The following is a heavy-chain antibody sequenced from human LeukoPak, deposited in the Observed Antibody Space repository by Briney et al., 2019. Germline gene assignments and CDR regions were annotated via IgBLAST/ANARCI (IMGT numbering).Heavy chain of an antibody. V-gene: IGHV3-23*01. CDR3: ASLYNDYGDY. J-gene: IGHJ4*02. Sequence: GGSLRLSCAASGFTFRDYGMSWVRQAPGKGLEWVSGTIGSGDSKFYADPVKGRFTISRDNSRNTLYLHMNSLRVDDTAVYYCASLYNDYGDYWGQGALVTVSS. D-gene: IGHD5-24*01. CDR2: TIGSGDSK. CDR1: GFTFRDYG.